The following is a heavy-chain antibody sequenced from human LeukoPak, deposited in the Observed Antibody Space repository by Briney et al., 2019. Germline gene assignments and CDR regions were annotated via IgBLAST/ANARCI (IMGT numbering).Heavy chain of an antibody. CDR3: ANYPGAESGSYKVFEY. J-gene: IGHJ4*02. CDR2: ISGSGSVT. D-gene: IGHD3-10*01. V-gene: IGHV3-11*06. Sequence: TGGSLRLSCAISGFTFSDYYMSKIRQAPGKGPEWASYISGSGSVTNYAASVRGRFTISRDNAKNSLYLQMNSLRAEDTAVYYCANYPGAESGSYKVFEYWGQGTLVTVSS. CDR1: GFTFSDYY.